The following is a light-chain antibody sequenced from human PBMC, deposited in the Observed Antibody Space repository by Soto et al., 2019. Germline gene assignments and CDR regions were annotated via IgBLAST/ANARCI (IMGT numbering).Light chain of an antibody. Sequence: QAVVTQPPSVSGAPGQRVTISCTGSSSNIGAGYDVHWYQQLPGTAPKLLIYGNSNRPSGVPDRFSGSKSGTSASLAITGLQAEDDDDYYCQSYDSSLSGSSVFGAGTKVTVL. V-gene: IGLV1-40*01. CDR3: QSYDSSLSGSSV. CDR1: SSNIGAGYD. CDR2: GNS. J-gene: IGLJ1*01.